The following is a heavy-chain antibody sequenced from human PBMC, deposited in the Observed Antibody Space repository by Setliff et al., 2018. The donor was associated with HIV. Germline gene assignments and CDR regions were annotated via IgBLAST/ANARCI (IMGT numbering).Heavy chain of an antibody. CDR1: GFTFSDYS. CDR2: ISGTSYI. CDR3: ATDPRRLSY. Sequence: PGGSLRLSCAASGFTFSDYSMTWVRQVPGRGLEWVSSISGTSYIYYADSVKGRFTVSRDNAKNSLYLHINSLRAEDTAVYYCATDPRRLSYWGQGTLVTVSS. J-gene: IGHJ4*02. V-gene: IGHV3-21*06. D-gene: IGHD2-21*01.